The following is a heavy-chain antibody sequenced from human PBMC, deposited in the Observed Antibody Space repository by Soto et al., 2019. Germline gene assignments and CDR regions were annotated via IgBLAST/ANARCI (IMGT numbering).Heavy chain of an antibody. CDR1: GGSISSDHYH. Sequence: QVQLQESGPGLVRPSQTLSLTCTVSGGSISSDHYHWTWIRQPPGKGLEWIGYIHYSGSIYYNPSLQSRVTMSVDTSKNLLSLKLSSGTAADTAVYFCAREDDGGDRDYYGLDVWGQGTTVTVSS. CDR3: AREDDGGDRDYYGLDV. V-gene: IGHV4-30-4*01. J-gene: IGHJ6*02. D-gene: IGHD2-21*02. CDR2: IHYSGSI.